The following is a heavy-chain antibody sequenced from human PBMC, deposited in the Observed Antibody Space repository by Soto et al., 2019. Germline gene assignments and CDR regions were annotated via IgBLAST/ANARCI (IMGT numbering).Heavy chain of an antibody. CDR3: ARVGSSAGAGWYDYDGMDV. D-gene: IGHD6-13*01. Sequence: QVQLVESGGGVVQPGRSLRLSCAASGFTFSSYGMHWVRQAPGKGLEWVAVIWYDGSNKYYADSVKGRFTISRDNSKNTLYLQMNSLRAEDTAVYYCARVGSSAGAGWYDYDGMDVWGQGTTVTVSS. CDR2: IWYDGSNK. CDR1: GFTFSSYG. J-gene: IGHJ6*02. V-gene: IGHV3-33*01.